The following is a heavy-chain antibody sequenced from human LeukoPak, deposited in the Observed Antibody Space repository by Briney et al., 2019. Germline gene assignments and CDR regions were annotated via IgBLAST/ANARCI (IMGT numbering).Heavy chain of an antibody. Sequence: PGGSLRLSCAASGFTFSRYWMHWVRQAPGKGLVWVSFIRSDGSTTYADSVKGRFTISRDNAKNTLYLQMNSLRAEDTAVYFCARGRDDSSSSTWEYWGQGTLVTVSS. CDR2: IRSDGSTT. D-gene: IGHD3-22*01. J-gene: IGHJ4*02. CDR1: GFTFSRYW. CDR3: ARGRDDSSSSTWEY. V-gene: IGHV3-74*01.